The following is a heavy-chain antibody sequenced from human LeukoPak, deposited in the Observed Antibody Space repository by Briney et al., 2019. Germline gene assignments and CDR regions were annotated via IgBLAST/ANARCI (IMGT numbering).Heavy chain of an antibody. CDR1: GYTFTSYG. CDR2: IIPILGIA. J-gene: IGHJ4*02. CDR3: ARDLTGPHIVVVTAKGYFDY. D-gene: IGHD2-21*02. V-gene: IGHV1-69*04. Sequence: GASVKVSCKASGYTFTSYGISWVRQAPGQGLEWMGRIIPILGIANYAQKFQGRVTITADKSTSTAYMELSSLRSEDTAVYYCARDLTGPHIVVVTAKGYFDYWGQGTLVTVSS.